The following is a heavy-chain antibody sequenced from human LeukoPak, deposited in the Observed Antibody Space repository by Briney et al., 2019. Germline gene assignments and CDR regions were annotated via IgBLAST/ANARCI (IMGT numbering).Heavy chain of an antibody. CDR1: GFTFGSYG. CDR2: ISSSSSTI. V-gene: IGHV3-48*01. D-gene: IGHD1-26*01. J-gene: IGHJ4*02. Sequence: KSGGSLRLSCAASGFTFGSYGMSWVRQAPGKGLEWVSYISSSSSTIYYAASVKGRFTISRDNAKNSPYLQMNSLRAEDTAVYYCARRTSGSSRYFDYWGQGTLVTVSS. CDR3: ARRTSGSSRYFDY.